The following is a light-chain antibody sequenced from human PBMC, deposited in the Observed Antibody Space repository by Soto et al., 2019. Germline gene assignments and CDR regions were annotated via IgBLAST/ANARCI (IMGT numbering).Light chain of an antibody. CDR1: SSDVGGYNY. V-gene: IGLV2-14*03. J-gene: IGLJ3*02. CDR3: TSYTIRSTVV. Sequence: QSALTQAASVSGSPGQSITISCTGTSSDVGGYNYVSWYQHHPGKAPKLMIYDVSIRPSGVSNRFSGSKSGNTASLTISGLQAEDEADYYCTSYTIRSTVVFGGGTKLTVL. CDR2: DVS.